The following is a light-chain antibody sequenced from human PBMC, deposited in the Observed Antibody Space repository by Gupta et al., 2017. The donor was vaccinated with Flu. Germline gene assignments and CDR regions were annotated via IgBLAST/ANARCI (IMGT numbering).Light chain of an antibody. CDR1: QGISSY. V-gene: IGKV1-9*01. Sequence: IQLTQSPSLLSASPGDRVTISCRISQGISSYLAWYQQKPGTAPKLLIYAASTLQSGVPSRFSGSGSGTEFTLTISCLQPEDFATYYCQQLYSFPLTFGGGTKVEIK. J-gene: IGKJ4*01. CDR3: QQLYSFPLT. CDR2: AAS.